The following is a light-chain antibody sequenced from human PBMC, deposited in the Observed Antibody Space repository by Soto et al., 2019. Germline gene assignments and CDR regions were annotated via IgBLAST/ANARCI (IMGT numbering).Light chain of an antibody. CDR2: EVS. CDR1: NNDIGRFEY. Sequence: QSALTQPASVSGSAGQSITISCTGTNNDIGRFEYVSWYQQHPGKAPKVIISEVSHRHSGISNRFSGSKSANTASLIISGLQAEDEADYYCSSFTLCNSVVFGGGTKVTVL. V-gene: IGLV2-14*01. CDR3: SSFTLCNSVV. J-gene: IGLJ2*01.